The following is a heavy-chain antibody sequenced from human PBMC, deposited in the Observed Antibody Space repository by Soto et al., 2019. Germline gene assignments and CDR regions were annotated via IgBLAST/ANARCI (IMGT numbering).Heavy chain of an antibody. CDR2: ISTYTGNT. J-gene: IGHJ6*02. CDR1: GYIFVNYG. V-gene: IGHV1-18*01. CDR3: VMVDNYVTPTPQDV. Sequence: QVQLVQSGDEVKKPGASVKVSCKASGYIFVNYGIAWVRQAPGQGLGWMGWISTYTGNTHSATKVQGRLTMTTDTSTSTAYMDLGSQTSDDTAVYYCVMVDNYVTPTPQDVWGQGTTVTVSS. D-gene: IGHD3-16*01.